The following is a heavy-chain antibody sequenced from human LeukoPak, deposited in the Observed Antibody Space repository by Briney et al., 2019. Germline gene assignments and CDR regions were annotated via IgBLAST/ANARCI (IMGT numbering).Heavy chain of an antibody. Sequence: SVKVSCKASGGTFSSYTISWVRQAPGQGLEWMGRIIPILGIANYAQKFQGRVTITADKSTSTAYMELSSLRSEDTAVYYCARGGYYDFWSAYYTPYYYYYMDVWGKGTTVTVSS. CDR2: IIPILGIA. D-gene: IGHD3-3*01. CDR3: ARGGYYDFWSAYYTPYYYYYMDV. J-gene: IGHJ6*03. V-gene: IGHV1-69*02. CDR1: GGTFSSYT.